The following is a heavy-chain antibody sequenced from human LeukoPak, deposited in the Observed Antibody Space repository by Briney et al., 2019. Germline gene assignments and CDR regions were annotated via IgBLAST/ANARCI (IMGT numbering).Heavy chain of an antibody. CDR2: ISAYNGNT. CDR3: ARDDPSIAVAGRD. J-gene: IGHJ4*02. D-gene: IGHD6-19*01. Sequence: AAVKVSRKPSVYTFTSYGISWVRQAPGQGLAWMGWISAYNGNTNYAQKLQGRVTISTDTSTSTAYMELRSLRSDDTAVYYCARDDPSIAVAGRDWGQGTLVTVSS. V-gene: IGHV1-18*01. CDR1: VYTFTSYG.